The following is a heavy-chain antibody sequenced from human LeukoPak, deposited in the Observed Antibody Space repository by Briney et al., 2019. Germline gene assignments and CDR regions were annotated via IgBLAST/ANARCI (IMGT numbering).Heavy chain of an antibody. D-gene: IGHD4/OR15-4a*01. V-gene: IGHV3-48*03. J-gene: IGHJ4*02. Sequence: PGGSLRLSCAASGFTFSSYEMNWVRQAPGKGLEWVSYISSSGSTIYYADSVKGRFTISRDNSKNTLYLQMNSLRAEDTAVYYCARRAGAYSHPYDYWGQGILVTVSS. CDR3: ARRAGAYSHPYDY. CDR1: GFTFSSYE. CDR2: ISSSGSTI.